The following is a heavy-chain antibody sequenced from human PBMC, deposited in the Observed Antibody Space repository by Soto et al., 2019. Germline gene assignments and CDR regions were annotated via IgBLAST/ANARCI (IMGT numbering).Heavy chain of an antibody. CDR1: GFTVSNNY. D-gene: IGHD3-10*01. CDR3: ATQPGGGGY. J-gene: IGHJ4*02. CDR2: IYSGGYT. V-gene: IGHV3-53*01. Sequence: EVQLVESGGGLIQPGGSLRLSCAVSGFTVSNNYMSWVRQAPGKGLEGVSVIYSGGYTAYGDSVKGRFTISRDNSKNTLFPKKNSQRAADPAVFYWATQPGGGGYWGQGTLVTVSS.